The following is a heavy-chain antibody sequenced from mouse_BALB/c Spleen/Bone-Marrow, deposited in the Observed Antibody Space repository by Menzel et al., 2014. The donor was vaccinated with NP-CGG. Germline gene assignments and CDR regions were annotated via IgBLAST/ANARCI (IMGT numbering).Heavy chain of an antibody. CDR1: GYSFTSYW. Sequence: VQLQQSGTVLARPGASVKMSCKASGYSFTSYWMHWVKQRPGQGLEWIGAIYPGNSDTSYNQKFKGKAKLTAVTSASTAYMELSSQTNEDSAVYYCTRGLLRRSGYFDVWGAGTTVTVSS. D-gene: IGHD2-3*01. CDR3: TRGLLRRSGYFDV. V-gene: IGHV1-5*01. CDR2: IYPGNSDT. J-gene: IGHJ1*01.